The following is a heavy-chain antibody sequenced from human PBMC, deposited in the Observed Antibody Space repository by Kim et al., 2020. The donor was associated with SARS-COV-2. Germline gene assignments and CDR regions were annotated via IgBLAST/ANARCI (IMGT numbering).Heavy chain of an antibody. Sequence: SETLSLTCAVYGGSFSGYYWSWIRQPPGKGLEWIGEINHSGSTNYNPSLKSRVTISVDTSKNQFSLKLSSVTAADTAVYYCARAVYGGNSAFHIWGQGTMVTVSS. CDR2: INHSGST. V-gene: IGHV4-34*01. CDR1: GGSFSGYY. D-gene: IGHD2-21*02. CDR3: ARAVYGGNSAFHI. J-gene: IGHJ3*02.